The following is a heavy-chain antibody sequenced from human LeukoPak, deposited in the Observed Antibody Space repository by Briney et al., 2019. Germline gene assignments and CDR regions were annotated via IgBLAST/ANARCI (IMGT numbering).Heavy chain of an antibody. CDR3: ARGGGLRAYYFDY. Sequence: GRSLRLSCAASGLTFSSYAMHWVRQAPGKGLEWVAVISYDGSNKYYADSVKGRFTISRDNSKNTLYLQMNSLRAEDTAVYYCARGGGLRAYYFDYWGQGTLVTVSS. CDR1: GLTFSSYA. J-gene: IGHJ4*02. CDR2: ISYDGSNK. D-gene: IGHD5-24*01. V-gene: IGHV3-30*04.